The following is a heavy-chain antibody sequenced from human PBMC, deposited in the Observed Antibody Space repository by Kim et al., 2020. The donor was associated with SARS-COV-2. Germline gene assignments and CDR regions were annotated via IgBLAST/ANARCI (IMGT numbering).Heavy chain of an antibody. V-gene: IGHV3-21*03. J-gene: IGHJ5*02. CDR2: ISSTSTYI. CDR1: GFTFSSFN. D-gene: IGHD4-17*01. Sequence: GGSLRLSCAASGFTFSSFNMNWVRQAPGKGLEWVSSISSTSTYIYYADSLKGRFTISRENAKNSLFLQMNNLRAEDTAVYYCASGGDYGGAFDPWGQGTL. CDR3: ASGGDYGGAFDP.